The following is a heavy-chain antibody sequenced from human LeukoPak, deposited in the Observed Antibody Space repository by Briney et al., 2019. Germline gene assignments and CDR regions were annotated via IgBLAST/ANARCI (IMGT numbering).Heavy chain of an antibody. CDR3: ARHKGVSGSPVEFDY. J-gene: IGHJ4*02. Sequence: SETLSLTCAVSGGSVRGYYWSWIRQPPGKGLEWIGYIYYSGSTNYNPSLKSRVTISVDTSKNQFSLKLSSVTAADTAVYYCARHKGVSGSPVEFDYWGQGTLVTVSS. CDR2: IYYSGST. D-gene: IGHD3-10*01. CDR1: GGSVRGYY. V-gene: IGHV4-59*08.